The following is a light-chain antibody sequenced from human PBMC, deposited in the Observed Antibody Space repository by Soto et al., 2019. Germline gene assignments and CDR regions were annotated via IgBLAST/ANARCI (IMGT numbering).Light chain of an antibody. CDR1: SSDVGGYNY. CDR2: EVS. J-gene: IGLJ2*01. Sequence: QSALTQPPSASGSPGQSVTISCTGTSSDVGGYNYVSWYQHHPGKAPKLMIYEVSKRPSGVPDRFSGSKSGNTASLTVSGLQAEDEADYYCSSYAGSNTFVVFGGGTKLTAL. CDR3: SSYAGSNTFVV. V-gene: IGLV2-8*01.